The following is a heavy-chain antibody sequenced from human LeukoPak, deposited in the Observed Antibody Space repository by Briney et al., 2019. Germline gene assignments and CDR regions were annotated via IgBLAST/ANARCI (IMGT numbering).Heavy chain of an antibody. J-gene: IGHJ4*02. CDR1: GFTFSSYW. CDR3: AKDPSRRWELRDYFDY. D-gene: IGHD1-26*01. Sequence: GGSLRLSCAASGFTFSSYWMSWVRQAPGKGLEWVANIKQDGSEKYYVDSVKGRFTISRDNAKNSLYLQMNSLRAEDTAVYYCAKDPSRRWELRDYFDYWGQGTLVTVSS. V-gene: IGHV3-7*01. CDR2: IKQDGSEK.